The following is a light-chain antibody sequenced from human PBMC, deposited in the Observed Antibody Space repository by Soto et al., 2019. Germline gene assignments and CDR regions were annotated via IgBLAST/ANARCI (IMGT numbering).Light chain of an antibody. CDR1: SSDVCVYNY. V-gene: IGLV2-14*01. CDR3: SSYTSSSIYV. Sequence: QSVLTQPASVSGSPGQSITISCTGTSSDVCVYNYVSWYQQHPGKAPKLMIYDVSNGPSGVSNRFSGSKSGNTASLTISGLQAEDEADYYCSSYTSSSIYVFGTGTKVTVL. J-gene: IGLJ1*01. CDR2: DVS.